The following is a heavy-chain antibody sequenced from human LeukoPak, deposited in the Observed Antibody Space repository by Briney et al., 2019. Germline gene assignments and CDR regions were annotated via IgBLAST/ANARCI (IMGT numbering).Heavy chain of an antibody. CDR1: GGSFSGYY. CDR3: ARGGVYYDSSGYSPSFDY. Sequence: SETLSLTCAVYGGSFSGYYWSWIRQPPGKGLEWIGEINHSGSTNYNPSLKSRVTISVDTSKNQFSLKLSSVTAADTAVYYCARGGVYYDSSGYSPSFDYWGQGTLVTVSS. D-gene: IGHD3-22*01. CDR2: INHSGST. V-gene: IGHV4-34*01. J-gene: IGHJ4*02.